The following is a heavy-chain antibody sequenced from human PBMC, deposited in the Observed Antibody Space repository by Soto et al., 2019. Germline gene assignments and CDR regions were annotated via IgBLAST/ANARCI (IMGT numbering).Heavy chain of an antibody. Sequence: GSLRLSCAASGFTFSSYGMHWVRRAPGKGLEWVAVISYDGSNKYYADSVKGRFTISRDNSKNTLFLQMNSLRAEDTAVYYCAKGWNSYIFSLPYLDYWGQGTLVTVSS. CDR3: AKGWNSYIFSLPYLDY. CDR1: GFTFSSYG. V-gene: IGHV3-30*18. D-gene: IGHD1-7*01. J-gene: IGHJ4*02. CDR2: ISYDGSNK.